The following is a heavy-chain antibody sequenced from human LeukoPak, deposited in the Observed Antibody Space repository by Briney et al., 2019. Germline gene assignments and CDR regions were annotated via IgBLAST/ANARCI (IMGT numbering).Heavy chain of an antibody. CDR1: GLNYTTYW. CDR2: IKQDGSEN. CDR3: ARVRLGSLDY. V-gene: IGHV3-7*05. Sequence: GESLRLSCAASGLNYTTYWMTWVRQAPRKGLAWVANIKQDGSENYYVDSVKDRFTISRDNAKNSLYLQMNSLGAEDTAVYYCARVRLGSLDYWGQGTLVTVSS. J-gene: IGHJ4*02. D-gene: IGHD6-19*01.